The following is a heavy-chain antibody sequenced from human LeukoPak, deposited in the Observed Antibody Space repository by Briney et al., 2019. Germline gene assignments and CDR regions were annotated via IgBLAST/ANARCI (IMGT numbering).Heavy chain of an antibody. D-gene: IGHD3-22*01. J-gene: IGHJ4*02. CDR2: IYPSGSS. CDR1: GGSISSDNYS. CDR3: ARTYYYDSRLERYYFDY. Sequence: PSQTLSLTCAVSGGSISSDNYSWSWLRQPPGKGLEWIGYIYPSGSSYYNPSLKSRVIIVVDTSKNQFSLKLSSVTAADTAVYYCARTYYYDSRLERYYFDYWGQGTLVTVSS. V-gene: IGHV4-30-2*02.